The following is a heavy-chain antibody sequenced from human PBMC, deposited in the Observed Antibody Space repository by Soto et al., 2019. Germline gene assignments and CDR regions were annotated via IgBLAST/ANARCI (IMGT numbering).Heavy chain of an antibody. D-gene: IGHD2-15*01. Sequence: GGSLRLSCAASGFTFRSFTMNWVRQAPGKGPEWVSSISSSSSYIYYADSVKGRFTISRDNAKNSLYLQMNSLRAEDTAVYYCAGYCSGGSCYSDYWGQGTLVTVSS. CDR2: ISSSSSYI. CDR3: AGYCSGGSCYSDY. CDR1: GFTFRSFT. V-gene: IGHV3-21*01. J-gene: IGHJ4*02.